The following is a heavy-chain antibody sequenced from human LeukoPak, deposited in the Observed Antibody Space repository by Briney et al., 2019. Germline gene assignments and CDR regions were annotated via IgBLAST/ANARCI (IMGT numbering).Heavy chain of an antibody. Sequence: GGSLRLSCAASGFTFSSYSMNWVRQAPGKGLEWVSSISSSSSYIYYADSVKGRFTISRDNSKNTLYLQMNSLRAEDTAVYYCAKFGAALPQKRLGTNTFDYWGQGTLVTVSS. V-gene: IGHV3-21*04. CDR3: AKFGAALPQKRLGTNTFDY. CDR2: ISSSSSYI. J-gene: IGHJ4*02. CDR1: GFTFSSYS. D-gene: IGHD6-6*01.